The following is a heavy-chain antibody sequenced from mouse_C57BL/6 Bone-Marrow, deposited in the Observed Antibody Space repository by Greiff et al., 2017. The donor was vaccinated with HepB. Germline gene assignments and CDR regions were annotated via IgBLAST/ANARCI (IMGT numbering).Heavy chain of an antibody. CDR3: ARDYGSSWDYAMDY. J-gene: IGHJ4*01. CDR1: GYSITSGYY. D-gene: IGHD1-1*01. CDR2: ISYDGSN. V-gene: IGHV3-6*01. Sequence: EVKLVESGPGLVKPSQSLSLTCSVTGYSITSGYYWNWIRQFPGNKLEWMGYISYDGSNNYNPSLKNRISITRDTSKNQFFLKLNSVTTEDTATYYCARDYGSSWDYAMDYWGQGTSVTVSS.